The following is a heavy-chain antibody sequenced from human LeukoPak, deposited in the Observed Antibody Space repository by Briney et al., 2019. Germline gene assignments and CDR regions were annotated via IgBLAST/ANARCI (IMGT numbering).Heavy chain of an antibody. CDR3: ARDGDTAKTNYYYYYMDV. J-gene: IGHJ6*03. Sequence: GGSLRLLCTVSIYTFSSCWMHWVRQAPGKGLVWVSRINTYGSSRTYADSVRGSCTISRQNAKNSLYLQMNSLRAEDTAVYYCARDGDTAKTNYYYYYMDVWGKGTTVTVSS. D-gene: IGHD5-18*01. CDR1: IYTFSSCW. CDR2: INTYGSSR. V-gene: IGHV3-74*01.